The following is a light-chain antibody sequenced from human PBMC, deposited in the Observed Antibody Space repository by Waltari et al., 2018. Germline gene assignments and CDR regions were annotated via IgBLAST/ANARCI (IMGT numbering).Light chain of an antibody. J-gene: IGKJ4*01. CDR3: MQALQTPLT. V-gene: IGKV2-28*01. CDR2: LGS. CDR1: QILLHSNAYNY. Sequence: DIVMTESPLPLPVTTGEPASIACSSSQILLHSNAYNYLDWYLQKPGQFPQLLIYLGSNRASGVPDRFSGSGACTDFTLKISRVEAEDVGVFYCMQALQTPLTFGGGTKVEIK.